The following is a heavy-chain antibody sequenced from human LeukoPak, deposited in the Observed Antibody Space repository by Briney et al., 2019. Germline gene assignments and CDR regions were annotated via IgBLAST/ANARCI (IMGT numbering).Heavy chain of an antibody. J-gene: IGHJ4*02. CDR2: VYHSGST. CDR1: GGSISSSNYY. Sequence: SETLSLTCTVSGGSISSSNYYWGWIRQPPGKGLEWIGSVYHSGSTYYTPSLKSRVTISVDTSKNQFSLQLSSVTAADTAVYYCARLRDSRSHYFDYWGQGILVTVSS. V-gene: IGHV4-39*01. D-gene: IGHD6-6*01. CDR3: ARLRDSRSHYFDY.